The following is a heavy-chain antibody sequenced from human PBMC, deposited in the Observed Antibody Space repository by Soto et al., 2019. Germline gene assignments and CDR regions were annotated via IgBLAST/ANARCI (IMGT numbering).Heavy chain of an antibody. CDR3: ARANGRTMFSPLWNNWFDP. CDR2: ISAYNGNT. D-gene: IGHD3-10*02. CDR1: GYTFTSYG. Sequence: ASVKVSCKASGYTFTSYGISWVRQAPGQGLEWMGWISAYNGNTNYAQKLQGRVTMTTDTSTSTAYMELRSLRSDDTAVYYCARANGRTMFSPLWNNWFDPWGQGTLVTVSS. V-gene: IGHV1-18*01. J-gene: IGHJ5*02.